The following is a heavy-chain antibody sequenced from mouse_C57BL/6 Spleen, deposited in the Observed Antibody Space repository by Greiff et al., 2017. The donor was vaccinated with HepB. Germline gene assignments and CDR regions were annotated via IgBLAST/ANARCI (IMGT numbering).Heavy chain of an antibody. J-gene: IGHJ4*01. CDR2: ISSGSSTI. V-gene: IGHV5-17*01. CDR1: GFTFSDYG. CDR3: AREDYGSPLDY. D-gene: IGHD1-1*01. Sequence: EVQLVESGGGLVKPGGSLKLSCAASGFTFSDYGMHWVRQAPEKGLEWVAYISSGSSTIYYADTVKGRFTISRDNAKNTLFLQMTSLRSEDTAMYYCAREDYGSPLDYWGQGTSVTVSS.